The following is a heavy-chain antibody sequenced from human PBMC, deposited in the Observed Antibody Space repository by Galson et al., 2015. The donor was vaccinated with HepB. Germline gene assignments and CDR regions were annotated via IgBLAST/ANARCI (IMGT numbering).Heavy chain of an antibody. CDR3: ARWNMDSRSYYYGMDV. CDR1: GYTFTGYY. D-gene: IGHD6-13*01. J-gene: IGHJ6*02. Sequence: SVKVSCKASGYTFTGYYMHWVRQAPGQGLEWMGWINPNSGGTNYAQKFQGRVTMTRDTSISTAYMELSRLRSDDTAVYYCARWNMDSRSYYYGMDVWGQGTTVTVSS. CDR2: INPNSGGT. V-gene: IGHV1-2*02.